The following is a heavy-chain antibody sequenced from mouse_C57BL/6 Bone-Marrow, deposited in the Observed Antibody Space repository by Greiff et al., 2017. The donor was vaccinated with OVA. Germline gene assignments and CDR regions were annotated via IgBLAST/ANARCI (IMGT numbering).Heavy chain of an antibody. D-gene: IGHD2-4*01. CDR1: GYTFTSYW. CDR3: ARSSYDYDLAWFAY. Sequence: QVQLQQPGAELVRPGSSVKLSCKASGYTFTSYWMDWVKQRPGQGLEWIGNIYPSDSETHYNQKFKDKATLTVDKSSSTAYMQLSSLTSEDSAVYYWARSSYDYDLAWFAYWGQGTLVTVSA. CDR2: IYPSDSET. V-gene: IGHV1-61*01. J-gene: IGHJ3*01.